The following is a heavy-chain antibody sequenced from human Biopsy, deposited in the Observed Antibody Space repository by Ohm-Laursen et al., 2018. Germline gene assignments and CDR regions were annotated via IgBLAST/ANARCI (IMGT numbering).Heavy chain of an antibody. D-gene: IGHD2/OR15-2a*01. CDR1: GYTFTSYE. J-gene: IGHJ4*02. CDR2: ISPYNDKT. V-gene: IGHV1-18*01. CDR3: ARVFCTSTTCYGLLDN. Sequence: ASVKVSCKTSGYTFTSYEINWVRQAPGQGLEWMGWISPYNDKTSYPPKLQDRVTMTADTSTNTAHMELRSLRSDDTAVYYCARVFCTSTTCYGLLDNWGQGAVVTVSS.